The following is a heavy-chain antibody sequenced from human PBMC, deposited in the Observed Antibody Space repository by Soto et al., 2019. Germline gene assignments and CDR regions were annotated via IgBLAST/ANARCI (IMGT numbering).Heavy chain of an antibody. Sequence: EVHLVESGGGLVQPGGSLRLSCSASGFTFSTYWMHWVRQAPGKGLVWVSRINADGTTTTYADSLKGRFTISRDNAKNTRYLQMNSLGAEDTAVYFCATAATHSYNWVDPWGQGTLVTISS. CDR1: GFTFSTYW. J-gene: IGHJ5*02. CDR3: ATAATHSYNWVDP. V-gene: IGHV3-74*01. CDR2: INADGTTT. D-gene: IGHD3-3*02.